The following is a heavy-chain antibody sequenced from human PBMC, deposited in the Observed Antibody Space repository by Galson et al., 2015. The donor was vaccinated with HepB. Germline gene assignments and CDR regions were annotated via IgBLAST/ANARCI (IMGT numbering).Heavy chain of an antibody. Sequence: SLRLSCAVSGLTFSSQALSWVRQAPGKGLEWVSGISRTGSRTDYADSVEGRFTISRDNSNNILYLHMNSLRVEDTASYYCAKREDVVTGTESYFSDWGQGILVTVSS. CDR2: ISRTGSRT. CDR3: AKREDVVTGTESYFSD. J-gene: IGHJ4*02. CDR1: GLTFSSQA. D-gene: IGHD3-9*01. V-gene: IGHV3-23*01.